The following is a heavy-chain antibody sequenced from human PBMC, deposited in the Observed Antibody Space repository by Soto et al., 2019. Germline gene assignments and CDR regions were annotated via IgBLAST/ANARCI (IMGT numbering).Heavy chain of an antibody. V-gene: IGHV5-51*01. J-gene: IGHJ3*02. CDR1: GYSFSFYW. D-gene: IGHD3-22*01. Sequence: GESLKISCKASGYSFSFYWIGWVRQMPGKGLEWMAIMYPDDSDIRYSPSFEAHVTISADRSTSTAFLQWSSLKASDTAMYYCATAYVYDFENSNYYRDAFDIWGQGTLVTVSS. CDR3: ATAYVYDFENSNYYRDAFDI. CDR2: MYPDDSDI.